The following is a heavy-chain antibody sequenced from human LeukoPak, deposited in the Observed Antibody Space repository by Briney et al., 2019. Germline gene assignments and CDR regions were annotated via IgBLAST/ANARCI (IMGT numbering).Heavy chain of an antibody. CDR2: IIPIFGTA. CDR3: ARDNDSSGYHTTDY. D-gene: IGHD3-22*01. Sequence: SVKVSCKASGGTFSSYSISWVRQAPGQGLEWMGRIIPIFGTANYAQKFQGRVTITTDESTSTAYMEMSSLRSEDTAVYYCARDNDSSGYHTTDYWGQGTLVTVSS. V-gene: IGHV1-69*05. CDR1: GGTFSSYS. J-gene: IGHJ4*02.